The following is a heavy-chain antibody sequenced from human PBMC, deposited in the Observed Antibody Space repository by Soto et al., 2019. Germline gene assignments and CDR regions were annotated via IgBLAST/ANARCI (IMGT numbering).Heavy chain of an antibody. V-gene: IGHV3-7*01. D-gene: IGHD3-10*01. CDR1: GFTFSSYW. CDR2: IKQDGSEK. Sequence: EVQLVESGGGLVQPGGSLRLSCAASGFTFSSYWMSWVRQAPGKGLEWVANIKQDGSEKYYVASVKGRFTISRDNAKNSLYLQRNSLRAEDTAVYYCARDQYDYYGSVFDYWGQGTLVTVSS. CDR3: ARDQYDYYGSVFDY. J-gene: IGHJ4*02.